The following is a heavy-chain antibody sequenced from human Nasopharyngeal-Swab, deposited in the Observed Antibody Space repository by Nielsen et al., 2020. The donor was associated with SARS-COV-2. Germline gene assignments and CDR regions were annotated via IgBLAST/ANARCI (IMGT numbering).Heavy chain of an antibody. Sequence: QTLSLTGAISGDSVSSNSAAWSWIRQSPSRGLEWLGRTYYRSKWYIDYAASVKSRITINPDTSKNQFSLQLSSVTPEDTAVYYCARIAQAAEPHWGQGTLVTVSS. V-gene: IGHV6-1*01. CDR2: TYYRSKWYI. J-gene: IGHJ4*02. CDR1: GDSVSSNSAA. CDR3: ARIAQAAEPH. D-gene: IGHD1-14*01.